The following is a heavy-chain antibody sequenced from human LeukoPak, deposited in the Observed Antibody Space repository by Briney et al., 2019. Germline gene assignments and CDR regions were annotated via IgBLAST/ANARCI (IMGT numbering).Heavy chain of an antibody. V-gene: IGHV4-34*01. J-gene: IGHJ3*02. D-gene: IGHD3-9*01. Sequence: SETLSLTCAVYGGSFSGYYWSWIRQPPGKGLEWIGEINHSGSTNYNPSLKSRVTISVDTSMNQFSLKLSSVTAADTAVYYCARRRDILTGYYHDAFDIWGQGTMVTVSS. CDR2: INHSGST. CDR1: GGSFSGYY. CDR3: ARRRDILTGYYHDAFDI.